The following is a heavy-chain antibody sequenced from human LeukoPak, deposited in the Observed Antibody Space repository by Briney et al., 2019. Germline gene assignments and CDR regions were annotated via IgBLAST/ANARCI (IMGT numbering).Heavy chain of an antibody. CDR2: IYYSGST. D-gene: IGHD4-17*01. V-gene: IGHV4-30-4*01. CDR1: GGSISSGDYY. Sequence: SETLSLTCTVSGGSISSGDYYWSWIRQPPGKGLEWIGYIYYSGSTYCNPSLKSRVTISVDTSKNQFSLKLSSVTAADTAVYYCATSFTYGDYPDLNWFDPWGQGTLVTVSS. J-gene: IGHJ5*02. CDR3: ATSFTYGDYPDLNWFDP.